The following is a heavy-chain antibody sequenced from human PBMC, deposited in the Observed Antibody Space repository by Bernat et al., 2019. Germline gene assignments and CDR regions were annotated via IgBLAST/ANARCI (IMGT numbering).Heavy chain of an antibody. CDR3: ARGGGGYNYSPFDY. CDR2: IHYSGST. D-gene: IGHD5-12*01. CDR1: GGSISSGGYY. Sequence: QVQLQESGPGLVKPSQTLSLTCTVSGGSISSGGYYWSWIRQHPGKGLEGVGYIHYSGSTYYNPSPKSRVTISVDTSKNQFSLKLSSVTAAGTAVYYCARGGGGYNYSPFDYWGQGTLVTVSS. J-gene: IGHJ4*02. V-gene: IGHV4-31*03.